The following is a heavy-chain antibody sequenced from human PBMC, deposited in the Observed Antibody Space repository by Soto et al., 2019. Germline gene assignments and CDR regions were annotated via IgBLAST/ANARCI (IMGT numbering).Heavy chain of an antibody. Sequence: ASVKVSCKASGYTFTSYAMHWVRQAPGQRLEWMGWINAGNGNTKYSQKFQGRVTITRDTSASTAYMERSSLRSEDTAVYYCARDAPLGCSGGSCYYTDAFDIWGQGTMVTVSS. CDR3: ARDAPLGCSGGSCYYTDAFDI. J-gene: IGHJ3*02. CDR1: GYTFTSYA. CDR2: INAGNGNT. V-gene: IGHV1-3*01. D-gene: IGHD2-15*01.